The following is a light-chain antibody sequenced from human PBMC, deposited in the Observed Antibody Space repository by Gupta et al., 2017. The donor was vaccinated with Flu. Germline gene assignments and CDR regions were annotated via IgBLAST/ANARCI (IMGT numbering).Light chain of an antibody. J-gene: IGKJ3*01. CDR2: AAS. V-gene: IGKV1-39*01. CDR3: QQSDSVPRT. Sequence: IRMTQSPSSLSASVGDRVNISCRASQTIDNYLNWYQRKPGKAPSLLIYAASSLETGVPSRFSGSSSGTDFTLTISSLQPEDFATYLCQQSDSVPRTFGPGTTV. CDR1: QTIDNY.